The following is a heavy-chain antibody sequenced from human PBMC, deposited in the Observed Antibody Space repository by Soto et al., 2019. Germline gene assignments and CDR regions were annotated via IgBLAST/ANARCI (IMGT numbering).Heavy chain of an antibody. Sequence: QVQLVESGGGVVQPGRSLRLSCVASGFTFSSYGMHWVRQAPGKGQEWVAIISYDGSNTYYADSVKGRFTISRDNSKNTLYLQMNSLRAEDTSVYYCAIEGGLSGSYYISSSYYFDYWGQGTLVTVSS. J-gene: IGHJ4*02. V-gene: IGHV3-30*03. CDR3: AIEGGLSGSYYISSSYYFDY. CDR1: GFTFSSYG. CDR2: ISYDGSNT. D-gene: IGHD1-26*01.